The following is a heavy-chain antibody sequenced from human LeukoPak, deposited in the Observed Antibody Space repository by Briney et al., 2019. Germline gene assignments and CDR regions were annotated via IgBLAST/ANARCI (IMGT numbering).Heavy chain of an antibody. D-gene: IGHD5-24*01. CDR1: GFTFNNYA. CDR3: AKIHREMAGDAFDI. V-gene: IGHV3-23*01. Sequence: GGSLRLSCAASGFTFNNYAMNWVRQAPGKGLEWVSSISGGGETTYYADSAKGRFTISRDNSQNTLYLQMNSLRAEDTAVYYCAKIHREMAGDAFDIWGQGTMVTVSS. CDR2: ISGGGETT. J-gene: IGHJ3*02.